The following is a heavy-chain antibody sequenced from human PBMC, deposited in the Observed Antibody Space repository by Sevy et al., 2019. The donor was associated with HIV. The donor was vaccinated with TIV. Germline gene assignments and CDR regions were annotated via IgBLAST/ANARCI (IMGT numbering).Heavy chain of an antibody. J-gene: IGHJ4*02. V-gene: IGHV5-51*01. CDR2: IYPGDSDT. Sequence: GESLKISCKGSGYSFSTYWIGWVRQTPGKGLEWMGIIYPGDSDTRYNPSFQGQVTMSADKSISTADLQWSSLQASDTAMYYCVRSFRPAPPALGAPTFDYWGQGTLVTVSS. CDR3: VRSFRPAPPALGAPTFDY. D-gene: IGHD1-26*01. CDR1: GYSFSTYW.